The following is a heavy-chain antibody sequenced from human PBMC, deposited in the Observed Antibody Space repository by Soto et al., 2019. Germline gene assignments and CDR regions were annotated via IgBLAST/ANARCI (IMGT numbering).Heavy chain of an antibody. D-gene: IGHD2-2*01. CDR1: GYTFTSYG. V-gene: IGHV1-18*01. Sequence: ASVKVSCKASGYTFTSYGISWVRQAPGQGLELLGWISCYNHDTIYAQKVQGRLSMATDTSTSTAYMELRSLTSDDTAAYYCARDPSTTSGNKLYLDYWGRG. CDR3: ARDPSTTSGNKLYLDY. J-gene: IGHJ4*02. CDR2: ISCYNHDT.